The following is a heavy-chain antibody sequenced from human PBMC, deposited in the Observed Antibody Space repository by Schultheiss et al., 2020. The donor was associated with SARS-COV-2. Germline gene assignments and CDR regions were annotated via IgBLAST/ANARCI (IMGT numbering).Heavy chain of an antibody. CDR2: IYYSGST. J-gene: IGHJ4*02. CDR3: ARSSGRYGLPDY. Sequence: SETLSLTCTVSGASIRSYYWGWIRQPPGKGLEWIGNIYYSGSTNHNPSLKSRVTISVDTSKNQFSLKLSSVTAADTAMYYCARSSGRYGLPDYWGQGTLVTVSS. V-gene: IGHV4-59*12. CDR1: GASIRSYY. D-gene: IGHD4-17*01.